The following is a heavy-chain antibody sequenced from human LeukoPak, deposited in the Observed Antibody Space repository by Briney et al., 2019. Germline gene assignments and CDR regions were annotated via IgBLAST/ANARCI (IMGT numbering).Heavy chain of an antibody. V-gene: IGHV4-61*02. D-gene: IGHD3-10*01. J-gene: IGHJ6*03. CDR3: ARFGSGSYKYYYYYYMDV. Sequence: NPSETLSLTCTVSGGSISSGSYYWSWIRQPAGKGLEWIGRIYTCGSTNYNPSLKSRVTISVDTSKNQFSLKLSSVTAADTAVYYCARFGSGSYKYYYYYYMDVWGKGATVTVSS. CDR1: GGSISSGSYY. CDR2: IYTCGST.